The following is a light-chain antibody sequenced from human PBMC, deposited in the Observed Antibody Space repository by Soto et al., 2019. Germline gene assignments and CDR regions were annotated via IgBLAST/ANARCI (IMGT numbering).Light chain of an antibody. CDR1: SNDVGGYNY. J-gene: IGLJ3*02. CDR2: EVT. CDR3: NSYGGSNNWV. Sequence: QSALTQPPSASGSPGQSVAISCTGTSNDVGGYNYVSWYQQHPGKAPKLLIYEVTKRPSGVPDRFSGSKSGNTASLPVSGLQAEDEADYYCNSYGGSNNWVFGGGTQLTVL. V-gene: IGLV2-8*01.